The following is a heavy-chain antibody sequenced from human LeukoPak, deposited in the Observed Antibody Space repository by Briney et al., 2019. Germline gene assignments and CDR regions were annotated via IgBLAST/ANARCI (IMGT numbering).Heavy chain of an antibody. CDR2: INPYSGGT. D-gene: IGHD3-22*01. J-gene: IGHJ4*02. V-gene: IGHV1-2*02. CDR3: ARDSRSDYYDSSGYYLFDY. CDR1: GYTFTGYY. Sequence: ASVKVSCKASGYTFTGYYMHWVRQAPGQRLEWMGWINPYSGGTNYAQKIQGRVTMTRDTSISTAYMELSRLRSDDTAVYYCARDSRSDYYDSSGYYLFDYWGQGTLVTVSS.